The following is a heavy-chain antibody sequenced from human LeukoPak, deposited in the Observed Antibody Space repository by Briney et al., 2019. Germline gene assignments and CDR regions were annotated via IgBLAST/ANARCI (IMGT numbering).Heavy chain of an antibody. D-gene: IGHD2-15*01. CDR3: ASEYCSGGNCYFDY. J-gene: IGHJ4*02. CDR1: EYSFATHW. Sequence: GESLKISCKGSEYSFATHWIGWVRQMPGQGLEWMGIIFPGDSDTRYSPSFQGQVTISADKSISTAYLQWSSLKASDTAIYYCASEYCSGGNCYFDYWGQGTLVTVSS. CDR2: IFPGDSDT. V-gene: IGHV5-51*01.